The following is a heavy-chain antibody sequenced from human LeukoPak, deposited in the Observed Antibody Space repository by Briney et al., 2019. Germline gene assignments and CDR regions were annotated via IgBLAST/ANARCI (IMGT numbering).Heavy chain of an antibody. CDR2: ISGSGGST. CDR1: GFTFSSYA. V-gene: IGHV3-23*01. D-gene: IGHD1-1*01. CDR3: AKNREEYNWNLAAYYYYYGMDV. J-gene: IGHJ6*04. Sequence: GGSLRLSCAASGFTFSSYAMSWVRQAPGKGLEWVSAISGSGGSTYYADSVKGRFTISRDNSKNTLYLQMNSLRAEDTAVCYCAKNREEYNWNLAAYYYYYGMDVWGKGTTVTVSS.